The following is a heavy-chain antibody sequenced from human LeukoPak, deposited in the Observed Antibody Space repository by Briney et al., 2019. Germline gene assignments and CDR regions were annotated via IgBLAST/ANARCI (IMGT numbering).Heavy chain of an antibody. CDR3: VGRDFDY. CDR1: GGSISSGVYY. CDR2: IYTSGTT. V-gene: IGHV4-61*09. D-gene: IGHD1-26*01. Sequence: SETLSLTCTVSGGSISSGVYYWTWIRQPAGKGLEWIGQIYTSGTTNYNPSLKSRVTISLDTSKNQFSLKLSSVTAADTAFYYCVGRDFDYWGQGTLVTVSS. J-gene: IGHJ4*02.